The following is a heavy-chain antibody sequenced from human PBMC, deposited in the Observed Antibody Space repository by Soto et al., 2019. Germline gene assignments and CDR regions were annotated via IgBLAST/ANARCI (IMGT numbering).Heavy chain of an antibody. Sequence: PSETLSLTCTVSGGSISSSSYYWGWIRQPPGKGLEWIGSIYYSGSTYYNPSLKSRVTISVDTSKNQFSLKLSSVTAADTAVYYCARQPYSYGLADYWGQGTLVTVSS. CDR3: ARQPYSYGLADY. CDR2: IYYSGST. CDR1: GGSISSSSYY. J-gene: IGHJ4*02. V-gene: IGHV4-39*01. D-gene: IGHD5-18*01.